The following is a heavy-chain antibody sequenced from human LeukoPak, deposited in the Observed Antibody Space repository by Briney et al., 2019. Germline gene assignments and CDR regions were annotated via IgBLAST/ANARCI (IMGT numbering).Heavy chain of an antibody. D-gene: IGHD2-15*01. CDR3: AKGSGNNRYSQIDY. J-gene: IGHJ4*02. V-gene: IGHV3-23*01. CDR2: ISGSGNYT. Sequence: GGSLRLSCAASGFTFSSFAMNWVRQAPGKGLEWVSVISGSGNYTYYADSVKGWFTISRDTSKNTVYLQMNSLRVEDTAVYYCAKGSGNNRYSQIDYWGQGTLVTVSS. CDR1: GFTFSSFA.